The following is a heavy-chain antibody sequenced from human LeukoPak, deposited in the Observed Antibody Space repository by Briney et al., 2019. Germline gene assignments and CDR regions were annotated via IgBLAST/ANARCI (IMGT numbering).Heavy chain of an antibody. J-gene: IGHJ4*02. V-gene: IGHV4-28*01. D-gene: IGHD2-15*01. CDR2: IYYSGST. CDR1: GYAMSSSNW. Sequence: SDTLSLTCAVSGYAMSSSNWWGWIRQPPGKELEWIGYIYYSGSTDYNPSLKSRVTISVDTSKNQFSLKLSSVTAADTAVYYCARHRRRYCSGGSCPYYFDYWGQGTLVTVSS. CDR3: ARHRRRYCSGGSCPYYFDY.